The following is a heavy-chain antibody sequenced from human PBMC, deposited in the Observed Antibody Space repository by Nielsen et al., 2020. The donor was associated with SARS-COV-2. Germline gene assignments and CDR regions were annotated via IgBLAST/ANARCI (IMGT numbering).Heavy chain of an antibody. D-gene: IGHD5-18*01. Sequence: ASVKVSCKASGDTLSSDVLHWVRQAPGQGLEWMGWISAYNGNTNYAQKVQGRVTMTTDTSTNTAYMELRSLRSDDTAVYYCARGGSSYGYAYYYYGMDVWGQGTTVIVSS. CDR3: ARGGSSYGYAYYYYGMDV. CDR2: ISAYNGNT. V-gene: IGHV1-18*01. CDR1: GDTLSSDV. J-gene: IGHJ6*02.